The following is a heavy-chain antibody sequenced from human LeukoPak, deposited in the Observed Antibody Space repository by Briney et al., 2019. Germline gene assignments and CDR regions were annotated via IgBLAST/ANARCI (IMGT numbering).Heavy chain of an antibody. CDR1: GYTFTRYG. J-gene: IGHJ4*02. CDR2: ISPYNGDT. V-gene: IGHV1-18*01. CDR3: ARDPSTTSGWYIYFGY. D-gene: IGHD6-19*01. Sequence: ASVKVSCKASGYTFTRYGITWVRQAPGPGLEWMGWISPYNGDTKYAQKLQGRVTMTTDTSTSTAYMQLRSLRSDDTAVYYCARDPSTTSGWYIYFGYWGQGTLVTVSS.